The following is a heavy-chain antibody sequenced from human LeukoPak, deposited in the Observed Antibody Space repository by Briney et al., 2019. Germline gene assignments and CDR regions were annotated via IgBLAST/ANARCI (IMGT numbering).Heavy chain of an antibody. V-gene: IGHV4-59*01. CDR2: IYYSGST. J-gene: IGHJ4*02. D-gene: IGHD6-6*01. CDR3: ARVAQLEYYFDS. Sequence: PSETQSLTCTVSGGAISSYYWSWIRQPPGKGLEWIGYIYYSGSTNYNPSLKSRVTISVDTSKNQFSLKLSSVTAADTAVYYCARVAQLEYYFDSWGQGTLVXVSS. CDR1: GGAISSYY.